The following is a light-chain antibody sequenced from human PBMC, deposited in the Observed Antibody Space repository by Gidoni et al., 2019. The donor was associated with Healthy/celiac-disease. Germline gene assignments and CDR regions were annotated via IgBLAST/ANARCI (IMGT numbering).Light chain of an antibody. CDR1: QSVVYSSNNNNY. CDR2: WAS. Sequence: DIVMTQSPNSLAGSLGERATINCQSSQSVVYSSNNNNYLTWYQQKPGQPPKLLIYWASTWESGVPDRFSGSGSGTDFTLTISSLQAEDVAVYYCQQYYSTPLTFGPGTKVDI. J-gene: IGKJ3*01. V-gene: IGKV4-1*01. CDR3: QQYYSTPLT.